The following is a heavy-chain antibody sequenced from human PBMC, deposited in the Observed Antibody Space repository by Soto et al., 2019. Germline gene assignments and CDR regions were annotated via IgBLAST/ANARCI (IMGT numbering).Heavy chain of an antibody. V-gene: IGHV4-4*02. Sequence: QVQLQESGPGLVKPSGALSLTCAVSGASIRSNNRWSWVRQPPGKELEWIGEIFHSGSTNYNPSLKTRVTISVDNSKNQFSLKLSSVTAADTAVYYCARVYSGSYSDSWGQGTLVTVSS. J-gene: IGHJ4*02. CDR1: GASIRSNNR. CDR3: ARVYSGSYSDS. D-gene: IGHD1-26*01. CDR2: IFHSGST.